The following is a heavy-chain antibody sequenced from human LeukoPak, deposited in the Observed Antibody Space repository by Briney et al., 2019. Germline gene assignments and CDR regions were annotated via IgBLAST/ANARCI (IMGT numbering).Heavy chain of an antibody. V-gene: IGHV4-34*01. CDR2: INHSGST. J-gene: IGHJ6*03. D-gene: IGHD2-2*01. CDR1: GGSFSGYY. CDR3: ARGTVVVVVPADMSYYYMDV. Sequence: SETLSLTCAVYGGSFSGYYWSWIRQPPGKGLEWIGEINHSGSTNYNPSLKSRVTTSVDTSKNQFSLKLSSVTAADTAVYYCARGTVVVVVPADMSYYYMDVWGKGTTVTVSS.